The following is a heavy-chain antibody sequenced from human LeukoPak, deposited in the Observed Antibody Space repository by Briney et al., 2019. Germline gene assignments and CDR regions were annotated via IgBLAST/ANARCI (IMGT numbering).Heavy chain of an antibody. CDR2: ISASGDTT. CDR3: AKAADWLAADYIDL. Sequence: PGGSLRLSCAASGFTFSSHVMSWVRQAPGKALEWVSDISASGDTTYYADSVKGRFTISRDNSKNALDLQMSSLRVEDTAVYYCAKAADWLAADYIDLWGHGTLVTVSS. CDR1: GFTFSSHV. D-gene: IGHD3-9*01. V-gene: IGHV3-23*01. J-gene: IGHJ4*01.